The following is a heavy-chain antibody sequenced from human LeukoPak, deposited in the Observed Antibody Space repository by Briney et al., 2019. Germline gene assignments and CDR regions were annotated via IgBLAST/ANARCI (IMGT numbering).Heavy chain of an antibody. CDR1: GYTFTGYY. CDR2: INPNSGGP. J-gene: IGHJ3*02. CDR3: AREDGYNAFDI. Sequence: EASVKVSCKASGYTFTGYYMHWVRQAPGQGLEWMGWINPNSGGPNYAQKFQGRVTMTRDTSISTAYMELSRLRSDDTAVYYCAREDGYNAFDIWGQGTMVTVSS. V-gene: IGHV1-2*02. D-gene: IGHD5-24*01.